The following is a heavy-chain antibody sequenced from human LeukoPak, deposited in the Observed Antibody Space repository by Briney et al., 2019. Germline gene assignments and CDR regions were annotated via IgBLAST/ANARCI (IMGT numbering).Heavy chain of an antibody. V-gene: IGHV3-23*01. CDR2: ISGSGGST. CDR1: GFTFSSYA. J-gene: IGHJ6*03. D-gene: IGHD2-2*01. Sequence: GGSLRLSCAASGFTFSSYAMSWVRQAPGKGLEWVSAISGSGGSTYYADSVKGRFTISRDNSKNTLYLQMNSLRAEDTAVYYCAKDKYCSSTSCSNYYYYYMDVWGQGTLVTVSS. CDR3: AKDKYCSSTSCSNYYYYYMDV.